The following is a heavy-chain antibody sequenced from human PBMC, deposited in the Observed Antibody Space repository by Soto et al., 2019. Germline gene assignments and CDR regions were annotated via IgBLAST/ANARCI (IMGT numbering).Heavy chain of an antibody. Sequence: SETLSLTCTVSGGSISSYYWSWIRQPPGKGLEWIGYIYYSGSTNYNPSLKSRVTISVDTSKTQFSLKLSSVTAADTAVYYCARLGGSGYFDYWGQGTLVTVSS. D-gene: IGHD3-3*01. CDR1: GGSISSYY. J-gene: IGHJ4*02. V-gene: IGHV4-59*08. CDR2: IYYSGST. CDR3: ARLGGSGYFDY.